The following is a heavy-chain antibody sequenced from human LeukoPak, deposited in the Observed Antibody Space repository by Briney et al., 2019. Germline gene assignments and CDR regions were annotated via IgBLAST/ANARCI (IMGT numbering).Heavy chain of an antibody. CDR2: ISYDGSNK. D-gene: IGHD3-10*01. CDR1: GFTFSSYG. V-gene: IGHV3-30*18. Sequence: GGSLRLSCAASGFTFSSYGMHWVRQAPGKGLEWVAVISYDGSNKYYADSVKGRFTISRDNSKNTLYLQMNSLRAEDTAVYYCAKDGWFGEFTAYFDYWGQGTLVTVSS. J-gene: IGHJ4*02. CDR3: AKDGWFGEFTAYFDY.